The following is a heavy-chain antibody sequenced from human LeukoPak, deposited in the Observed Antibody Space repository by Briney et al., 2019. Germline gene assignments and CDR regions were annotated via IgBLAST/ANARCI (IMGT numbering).Heavy chain of an antibody. V-gene: IGHV1-8*02. D-gene: IGHD2-2*01. J-gene: IGHJ5*02. CDR1: GGTFSSYA. CDR2: MNPNSGNT. CDR3: ARGRGYCSSTSCSYNWFDP. Sequence: ASVKVSCKASGGTFSSYAISWVRQAPGQGLEWMGWMNPNSGNTGYAQKFQGRVTMTRNTSISAAYMELSSLRSEDTAVYYCARGRGYCSSTSCSYNWFDPWGQGTLVTVSS.